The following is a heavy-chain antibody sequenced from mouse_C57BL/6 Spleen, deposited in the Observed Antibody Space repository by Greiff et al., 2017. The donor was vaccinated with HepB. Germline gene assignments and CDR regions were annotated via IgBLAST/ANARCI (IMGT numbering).Heavy chain of an antibody. Sequence: VQLQQSGAELARPGASVKMSCKASGYTFTSYTMHWVKQRPGQGLEWIGYINPSSGYTKYNQKFKDKATLTADKSSSTAYMQLSSLTSEDSAVYDCARKAPSNYGYYCDYWGQGTTRTVSS. V-gene: IGHV1-4*01. J-gene: IGHJ2*01. CDR2: INPSSGYT. CDR3: ARKAPSNYGYYCDY. CDR1: GYTFTSYT. D-gene: IGHD2-5*01.